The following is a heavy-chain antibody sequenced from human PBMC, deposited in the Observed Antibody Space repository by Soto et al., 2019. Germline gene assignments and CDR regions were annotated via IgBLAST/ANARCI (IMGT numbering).Heavy chain of an antibody. V-gene: IGHV3-23*01. CDR3: ARGPRNFNYDFWSGYYPFGYYGMDV. CDR2: ISVFVVYI. D-gene: IGHD3-3*01. CDR1: GFTFSSYA. Sequence: PGGSLRLSCAASGFTFSSYAMSWVRQAPGKGLEWVSAISVFVVYIYYADSVKGRFTISRDNSKNSLYLQMNSLRAEDTAVFYCARGPRNFNYDFWSGYYPFGYYGMDVWGQGTTVTVSS. J-gene: IGHJ6*02.